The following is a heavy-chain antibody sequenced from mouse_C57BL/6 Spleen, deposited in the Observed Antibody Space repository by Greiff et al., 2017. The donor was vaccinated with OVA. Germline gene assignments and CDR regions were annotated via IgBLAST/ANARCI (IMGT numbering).Heavy chain of an antibody. J-gene: IGHJ4*01. V-gene: IGHV1-19*01. CDR3: ARGTSSGPWYAMDY. CDR1: GYTFTDYY. D-gene: IGHD3-2*02. Sequence: EVQLQQSGPVLVKPGASVKMSCKASGYTFTDYYMNWVKQSHGKSLEWIGVINPYNGGTSYNQKFKGKATLTVDKSSSTAYMELNSLTSEDSAVYYCARGTSSGPWYAMDYWGQGTSVTVSS. CDR2: INPYNGGT.